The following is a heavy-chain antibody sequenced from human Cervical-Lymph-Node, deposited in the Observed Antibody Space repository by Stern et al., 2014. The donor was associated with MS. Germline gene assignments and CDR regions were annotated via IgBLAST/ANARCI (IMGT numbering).Heavy chain of an antibody. Sequence: VQLVQSGSEVKKPGASVKVSCKASEYTHNNYLIHWVRQAPGQRPDWMGVINPSGATNYAQKVQDRVTMTTDASTSTFYMELSRLRSEDTAVYYCAVRYCSGGRCYSVPDVWGRGTTVIVSS. CDR3: AVRYCSGGRCYSVPDV. V-gene: IGHV1-46*02. J-gene: IGHJ6*02. D-gene: IGHD2-15*01. CDR2: INPSGAT. CDR1: EYTHNNYL.